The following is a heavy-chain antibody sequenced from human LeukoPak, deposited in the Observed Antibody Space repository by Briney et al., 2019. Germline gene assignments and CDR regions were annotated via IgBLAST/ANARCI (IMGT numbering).Heavy chain of an antibody. V-gene: IGHV2-70*11. CDR1: GFSLSTSGMC. CDR3: ARMMVTHSLYYYGMDV. Sequence: SGPALVKPTQTLTLTCTFSGFSLSTSGMCVSWIRQPPGKALEWLARIDWDDDKYYSTSLKTRLTISKDTSKNQVVLTMTNMDPVDTATYYCARMMVTHSLYYYGMDVWGQGTTVTVSS. CDR2: IDWDDDK. J-gene: IGHJ6*02. D-gene: IGHD2-21*02.